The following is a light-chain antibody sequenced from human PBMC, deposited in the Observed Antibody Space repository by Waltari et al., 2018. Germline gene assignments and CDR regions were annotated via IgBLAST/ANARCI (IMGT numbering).Light chain of an antibody. V-gene: IGKV3-20*01. CDR3: QHYLRLPVT. Sequence: EIVLTQSPGTLSLSLGERATVPCRASPSVSRALAVYQQKPGQAPRLLIYGASTRATGIPDRFSGSGSGTDFSLTISRLEPDDFAVYYCQHYLRLPVTFGQGTTVEI. CDR2: GAS. CDR1: PSVSRA. J-gene: IGKJ1*01.